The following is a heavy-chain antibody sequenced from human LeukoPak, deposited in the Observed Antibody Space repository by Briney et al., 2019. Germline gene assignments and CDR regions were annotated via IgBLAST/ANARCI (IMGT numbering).Heavy chain of an antibody. V-gene: IGHV4-34*01. J-gene: IGHJ4*02. CDR2: INHSGST. CDR3: ARGIAVAGSFDY. D-gene: IGHD6-19*01. CDR1: GGSLSGYY. Sequence: SETLSLTCAVYGGSLSGYYWSWIRQPPGKGLEWIGEINHSGSTNYNPSLKSRVTISVDTSKNQCFLKLSSVTAADTAVYYCARGIAVAGSFDYWGQGTLVTVSS.